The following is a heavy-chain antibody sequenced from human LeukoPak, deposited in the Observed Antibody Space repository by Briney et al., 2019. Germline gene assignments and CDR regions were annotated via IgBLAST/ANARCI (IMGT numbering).Heavy chain of an antibody. CDR2: IYYSGST. CDR3: ARGKKYYFDY. CDR1: GGSISSYY. V-gene: IGHV4-59*01. Sequence: NSSETLSLTCTVSGGSISSYYLSWIRQPPGKGLEWIGYIYYSGSTNYNPSLKSRVTTSVDTSKNQFSLKLSSVTAADTAVYYCARGKKYYFDYWGQGTLVTVSS. J-gene: IGHJ4*02.